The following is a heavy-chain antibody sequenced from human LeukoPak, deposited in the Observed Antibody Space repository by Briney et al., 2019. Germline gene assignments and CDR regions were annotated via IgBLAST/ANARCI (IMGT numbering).Heavy chain of an antibody. D-gene: IGHD1-1*01. CDR3: AKDMEMEYYYYMDV. V-gene: IGHV3-30*02. CDR2: IRYDGSNK. Sequence: QPGGSLRLSCAASGFSFTTYWMSWIRQAPGKGLEWVAFIRYDGSNKYYADSVKGRFTISRDNSKNTLYLQMNSLRAEDTAVYYCAKDMEMEYYYYMDVWGKGTTVTISS. J-gene: IGHJ6*03. CDR1: GFSFTTYW.